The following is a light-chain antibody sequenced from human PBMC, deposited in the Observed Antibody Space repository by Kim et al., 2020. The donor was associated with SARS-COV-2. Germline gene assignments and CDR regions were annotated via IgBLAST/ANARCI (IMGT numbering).Light chain of an antibody. Sequence: DIQMTQSPSSLSASVGDGVTITCRASQGISNLLAWYQQKPGKVPQVLIYDASALQSGVPSRFSGSRSGTDFTLTISSLQPEDVATYYCQKYDSAPWTFGQGTKVDIK. J-gene: IGKJ1*01. CDR1: QGISNL. V-gene: IGKV1-27*01. CDR3: QKYDSAPWT. CDR2: DAS.